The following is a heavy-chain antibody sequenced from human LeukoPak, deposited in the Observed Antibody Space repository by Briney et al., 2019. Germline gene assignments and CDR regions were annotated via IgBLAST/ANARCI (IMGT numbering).Heavy chain of an antibody. D-gene: IGHD3-9*01. CDR1: GDTFSSYY. V-gene: IGHV1-2*06. J-gene: IGHJ4*02. Sequence: ASVKVFCKASGDTFSSYYMHWVRQAPGQGLEWMGRINPNSGGTNYAQKFQGRVTMTRDTSISTAYMELSRLRSDDTAVYYCAREGYYDILTGLGARAFDIWGQGTLVTVSS. CDR3: AREGYYDILTGLGARAFDI. CDR2: INPNSGGT.